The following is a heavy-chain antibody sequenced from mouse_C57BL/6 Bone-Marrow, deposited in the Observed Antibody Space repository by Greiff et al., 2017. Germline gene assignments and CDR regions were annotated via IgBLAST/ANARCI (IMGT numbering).Heavy chain of an antibody. CDR2: ISDGGSYT. D-gene: IGHD4-1*01. Sequence: EVQLVQSGGGLVKPGGSLKLSCAASGFTFSSYAMSWVRQTPEKRLEWVATISDGGSYTYYPDNVKGRVTFSRDKAKNNLYLQMSHLKSEDTAMYDCARGWDYYAMDYWGKGTSVTVSS. V-gene: IGHV5-4*01. CDR3: ARGWDYYAMDY. J-gene: IGHJ4*01. CDR1: GFTFSSYA.